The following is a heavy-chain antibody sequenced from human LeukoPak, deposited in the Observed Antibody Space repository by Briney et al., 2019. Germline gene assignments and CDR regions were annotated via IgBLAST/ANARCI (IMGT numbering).Heavy chain of an antibody. J-gene: IGHJ4*02. CDR1: GFTFSSYD. CDR3: ARGGTVAPPDY. D-gene: IGHD4-23*01. V-gene: IGHV3-13*01. Sequence: GGSLRLSCAASGFTFSSYDMHWVRQATGKGLEWVSAIGTAGDTYYPGSVKGRFTISRENAKNSLYLQMNSLRAGDTAVYYCARGGTVAPPDYWGQGTLVTVSS. CDR2: IGTAGDT.